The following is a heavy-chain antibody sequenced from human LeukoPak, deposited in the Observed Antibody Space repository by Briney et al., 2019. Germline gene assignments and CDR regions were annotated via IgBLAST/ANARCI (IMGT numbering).Heavy chain of an antibody. V-gene: IGHV3-23*01. CDR2: MWQCWLD. D-gene: IGHD3-22*01. CDR3: ARDRPNYHESNGHYYERDGDH. J-gene: IGHJ5*02. CDR1: GFTFNIYA. Sequence: GGALRLSCAASGFTFNIYAMSWVRLAPGKGLQWVASMWQCWLDVLYGLGEGPVHHLQRQLYLEMNSLRAEDTAIYYCARDRPNYHESNGHYYERDGDHWGQGTLVTVSS.